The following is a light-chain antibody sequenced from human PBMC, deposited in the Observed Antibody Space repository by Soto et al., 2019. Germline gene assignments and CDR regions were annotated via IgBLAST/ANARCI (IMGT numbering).Light chain of an antibody. Sequence: PATLSLYTGKRATLSCRASQSVTSNYLAWYQQKPGQAPRLLIYGASTRATGIPARFSGSGSGTDFTLTISGLQAEEFAVYYCQEYNNWAQTFGQGTQVDIK. J-gene: IGKJ1*01. CDR2: GAS. V-gene: IGKV3-15*01. CDR1: QSVTSN. CDR3: QEYNNWAQT.